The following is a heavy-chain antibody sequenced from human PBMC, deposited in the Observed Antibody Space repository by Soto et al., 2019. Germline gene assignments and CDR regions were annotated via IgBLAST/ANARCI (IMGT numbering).Heavy chain of an antibody. CDR2: ISGSGGST. D-gene: IGHD5-12*01. CDR3: AKDRALYSGYDNRAHY. J-gene: IGHJ4*02. CDR1: GFTFSSYA. V-gene: IGHV3-23*01. Sequence: GGSLKLSCAASGFTFSSYAMSWVRQAPGKRMEWVSAISGSGGSTYYADSVKGQFTISRDNSKNTLYLQMNSLRAEDTAVYYCAKDRALYSGYDNRAHYWGQGTLVTVSS.